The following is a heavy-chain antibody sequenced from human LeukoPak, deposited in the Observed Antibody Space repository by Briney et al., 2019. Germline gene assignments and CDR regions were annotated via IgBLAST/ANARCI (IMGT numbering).Heavy chain of an antibody. J-gene: IGHJ4*02. V-gene: IGHV3-23*01. Sequence: GGSLRLSCAASGFTFGSYGMHWVRQAPGKGLEWVSAISGGGGTTYFADSVKGRITISRDNSKNTLYLQMSSLRADDTAVYYCAKDQADCSSSSSCYERGFDYWGQGTLVTVSS. CDR1: GFTFGSYG. CDR3: AKDQADCSSSSSCYERGFDY. CDR2: ISGGGGTT. D-gene: IGHD2-2*01.